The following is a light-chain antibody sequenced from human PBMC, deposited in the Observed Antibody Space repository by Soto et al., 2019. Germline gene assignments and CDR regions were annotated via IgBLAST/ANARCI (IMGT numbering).Light chain of an antibody. CDR3: QQYGSSGT. J-gene: IGKJ1*01. CDR1: QSVSNNY. Sequence: IGLPQSPGTLSLSPGERATLSCMASQSVSNNYLAWYQQKPGQAPRLLIYGASNRATGIPDRFSGSGSGTDFTLTISRPEPEDFAVYYCQQYGSSGTFGQGTKVDIK. V-gene: IGKV3-20*01. CDR2: GAS.